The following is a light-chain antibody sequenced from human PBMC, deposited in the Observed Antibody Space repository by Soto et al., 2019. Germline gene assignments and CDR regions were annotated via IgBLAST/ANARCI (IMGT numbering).Light chain of an antibody. CDR1: QSVKSSY. CDR3: QQYGSSWT. Sequence: ELVFAQSPGTVSFSLRESTNLTCGASQSVKSSYLAWYKHKPGQAPRLLIYGTSSRATGIPDRFSGSGSGTDFTLTISRLEPEDFAVYYCQQYGSSWTFGQGTKVDIK. J-gene: IGKJ1*01. CDR2: GTS. V-gene: IGKV3-20*01.